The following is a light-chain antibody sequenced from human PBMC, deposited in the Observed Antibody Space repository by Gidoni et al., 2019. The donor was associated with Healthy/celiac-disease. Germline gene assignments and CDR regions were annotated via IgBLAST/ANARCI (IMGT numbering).Light chain of an antibody. V-gene: IGKV4-1*01. CDR3: QQYYSTPWT. Sequence: IVLPPSPDSLAVALGERATINCKSSQSVLYSSNNKNYLAWYQQKPGQPPKLLIYWAATRESGVPDRFSGSGSGTEFTLTISSLQAEDVAVYYCQQYYSTPWTFXQXTKVEIK. J-gene: IGKJ1*01. CDR1: QSVLYSSNNKNY. CDR2: WAA.